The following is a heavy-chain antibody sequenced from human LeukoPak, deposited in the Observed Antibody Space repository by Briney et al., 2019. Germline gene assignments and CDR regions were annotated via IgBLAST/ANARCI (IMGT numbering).Heavy chain of an antibody. D-gene: IGHD5-18*01. V-gene: IGHV3-7*04. CDR2: IKQDGSEK. J-gene: IGHJ6*03. Sequence: GGSLRLSCEASGFIFSSYWMSWVRQAPGKGLEWVANIKQDGSEKYYVDSVKGRFTISRDNAKNSLYLQMNSLRAEDTAVYYCARAGMETDPLDYYYYMDVWGKGTTVTVSS. CDR1: GFIFSSYW. CDR3: ARAGMETDPLDYYYYMDV.